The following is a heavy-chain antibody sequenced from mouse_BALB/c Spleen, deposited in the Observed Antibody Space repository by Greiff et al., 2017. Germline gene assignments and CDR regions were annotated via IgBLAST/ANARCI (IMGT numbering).Heavy chain of an antibody. D-gene: IGHD2-4*01. J-gene: IGHJ2*01. Sequence: ELVKPGASVKLSCKASGYTFTSYWINWIKQRPGQGLEWIGRIAPGSGSTYYNEMFKGKATLTVDTSSSTAYIQLSSLSSEDSAVYFCAREGLRRYFDYWGQGTTLTVSS. CDR2: IAPGSGST. CDR3: AREGLRRYFDY. V-gene: IGHV1S41*01. CDR1: GYTFTSYW.